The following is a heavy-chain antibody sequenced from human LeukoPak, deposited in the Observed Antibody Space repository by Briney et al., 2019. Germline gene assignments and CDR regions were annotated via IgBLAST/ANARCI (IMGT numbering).Heavy chain of an antibody. CDR2: ISGSGGST. J-gene: IGHJ2*01. Sequence: PGGSLRLSCAASGFTFSSYAMSWVRQAPGKGLEWVSAISGSGGSTYYADSVKGRFTISRDNSKNTLYLQMNSLRAEDTAAYYCAKAPGPGSSSWYGGQDPHWYFDLWGRGTLVTVSS. V-gene: IGHV3-23*01. CDR3: AKAPGPGSSSWYGGQDPHWYFDL. CDR1: GFTFSSYA. D-gene: IGHD6-13*01.